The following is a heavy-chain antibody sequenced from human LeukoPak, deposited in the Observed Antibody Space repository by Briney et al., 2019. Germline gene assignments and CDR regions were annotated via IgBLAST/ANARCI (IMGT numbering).Heavy chain of an antibody. CDR3: ARRRRDGYRLNWFDA. D-gene: IGHD5-24*01. J-gene: IGHJ5*02. CDR1: GSSLISSSNY. V-gene: IGHV4-39*07. CDR2: SNYSGRT. Sequence: PSGTLSLTCTASGSSLISSSNYWGCHGQPPGMRREWIGSSNYSGRTYYKSSLKSLVIISLDTSKKQFSLKLRSVTAADTAVYYWARRRRDGYRLNWFDAWGLGTLVTVSS.